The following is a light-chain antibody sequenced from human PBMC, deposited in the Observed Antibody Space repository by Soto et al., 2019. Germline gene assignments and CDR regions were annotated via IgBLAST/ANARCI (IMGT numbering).Light chain of an antibody. Sequence: DIQMTQSPSSLSASVGDRVTISCRASQTISTYLHWYQHKPGKVPRLLISDVSTLQSGVPERFPGCGSETEVTLTITYLQPEDFATYYYKQGYSIPALTFGGGTKVELK. CDR1: QTISTY. CDR3: KQGYSIPALT. CDR2: DVS. J-gene: IGKJ4*01. V-gene: IGKV1-39*01.